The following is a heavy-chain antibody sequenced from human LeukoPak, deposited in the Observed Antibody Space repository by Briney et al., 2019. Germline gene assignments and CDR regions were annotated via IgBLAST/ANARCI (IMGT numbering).Heavy chain of an antibody. V-gene: IGHV4-4*07. CDR1: GGSISSYY. CDR2: IYTSGST. D-gene: IGHD2-2*01. CDR3: ARDRLGNCSSTSCYRFGP. Sequence: SETLSLTCTVSGGSISSYYWSWIRQPAGKGLEWIGRIYTSGSTNYNPSLKSRVTMSVDTSKNQFSLKLSSVTAADTAVYYCARDRLGNCSSTSCYRFGPWGQGTPVTVSS. J-gene: IGHJ5*02.